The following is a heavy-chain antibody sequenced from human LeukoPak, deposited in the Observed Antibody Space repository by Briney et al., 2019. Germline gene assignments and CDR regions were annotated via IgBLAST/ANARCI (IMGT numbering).Heavy chain of an antibody. D-gene: IGHD3-22*01. Sequence: GESLKISCKGSGYTFTGYYMHWVRQAPGQGLEWMGWINPNSGGTNYAQKFQGRVTMTRDTSISTAYMELSRLRSDDTAVYYCARAWDYYDSSGLQYYFDYWGQGTLVTVSS. CDR1: GYTFTGYY. CDR2: INPNSGGT. J-gene: IGHJ4*02. CDR3: ARAWDYYDSSGLQYYFDY. V-gene: IGHV1-2*02.